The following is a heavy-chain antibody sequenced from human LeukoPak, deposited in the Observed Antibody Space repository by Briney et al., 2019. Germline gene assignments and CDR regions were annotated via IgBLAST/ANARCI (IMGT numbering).Heavy chain of an antibody. V-gene: IGHV4-38-2*02. D-gene: IGHD5-24*01. Sequence: LRLSCAASGFTFSDYYMSWIRQPPGKGLEWIGTIYYSGSTYYNPSLKSRVTISVDSSKNQFSLRLSSVTAADTAVYYCARESLTWLQSRTSWFDPWGQGTLVTVSS. CDR2: IYYSGST. J-gene: IGHJ5*02. CDR1: GFTFSDYY. CDR3: ARESLTWLQSRTSWFDP.